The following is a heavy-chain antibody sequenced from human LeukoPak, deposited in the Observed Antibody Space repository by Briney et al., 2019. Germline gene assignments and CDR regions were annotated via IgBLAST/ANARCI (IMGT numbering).Heavy chain of an antibody. CDR3: AREVGGTGAAFDI. D-gene: IGHD1-26*01. V-gene: IGHV4-34*01. CDR1: GGSFSGYY. Sequence: LETLSLTCAVYGGSFSGYYWSWIRQPPGKGLEWIGEINHSGSTNYNPSLKSRVTISVDTSKNQFSLKLSSVTAADTAVYYCAREVGGTGAAFDIWGQGTMVTVSS. J-gene: IGHJ3*02. CDR2: INHSGST.